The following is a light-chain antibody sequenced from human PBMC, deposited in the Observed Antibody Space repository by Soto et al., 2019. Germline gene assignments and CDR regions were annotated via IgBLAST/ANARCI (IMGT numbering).Light chain of an antibody. CDR3: QHCNNFPYT. CDR2: DAS. Sequence: DIQMTQSPSFVSESVGDRVTITCRASQSIDNWLAWYQQKPGKAPKLLIYDASTLASGVSSGFSGSGSGTEFTLTISSLRPDDFAAYYCQHCNNFPYTFGQGTKLEIK. V-gene: IGKV1-5*01. J-gene: IGKJ2*01. CDR1: QSIDNW.